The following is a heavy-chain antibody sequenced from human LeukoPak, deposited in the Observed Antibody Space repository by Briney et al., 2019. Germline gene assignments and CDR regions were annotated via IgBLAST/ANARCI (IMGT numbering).Heavy chain of an antibody. CDR2: IIPIFGTA. CDR1: GGTFSSYA. CDR3: ARMRLRYFDWSLLEAFFDC. Sequence: ASVKVSCKASGGTFSSYAISWVRQAPGQGLEWMGGIIPIFGTANYAQKFQGRVTITADKSTSTAYMELSSLRSEDTAVYYCARMRLRYFDWSLLEAFFDCWGQGTLVTVSS. V-gene: IGHV1-69*06. D-gene: IGHD3-9*01. J-gene: IGHJ4*02.